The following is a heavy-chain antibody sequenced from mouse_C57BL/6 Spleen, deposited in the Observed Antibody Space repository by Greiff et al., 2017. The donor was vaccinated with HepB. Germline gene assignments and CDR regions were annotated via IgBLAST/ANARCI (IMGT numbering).Heavy chain of an antibody. V-gene: IGHV1-53*01. J-gene: IGHJ2*01. CDR3: ARGRDYYDLFDY. CDR2: INPSNGGT. D-gene: IGHD1-1*02. CDR1: GYTFTSYW. Sequence: QVHVKQPGTELVKPGASVKLSCKASGYTFTSYWMHWVKQRPGQGLEWIGNINPSNGGTNYNEKFKSKATLTVDKSSSTAYMQLSSLTSEDSAVYYCARGRDYYDLFDYWGQGTTLTVSS.